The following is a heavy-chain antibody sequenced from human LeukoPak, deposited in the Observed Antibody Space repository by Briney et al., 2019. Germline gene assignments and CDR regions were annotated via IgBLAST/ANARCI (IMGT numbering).Heavy chain of an antibody. D-gene: IGHD6-19*01. CDR3: AREASSSGWFDWYFDL. CDR2: INPSNGST. Sequence: ASVKVSCKASGYTFTSYYLHWVRQAPGQGLEWMGLINPSNGSTSYAQKFQGRVTMTRDTSTSTVYMELSSLRSEDTAVYYCAREASSSGWFDWYFDLWGRGTLVTVSS. V-gene: IGHV1-46*01. CDR1: GYTFTSYY. J-gene: IGHJ2*01.